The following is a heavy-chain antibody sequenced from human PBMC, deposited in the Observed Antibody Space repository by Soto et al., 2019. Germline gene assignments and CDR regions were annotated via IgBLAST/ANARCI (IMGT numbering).Heavy chain of an antibody. CDR1: GFTFGSYW. CDR3: AKVTFSGDYYYYYGMDV. CDR2: IKMDASEK. Sequence: GGSLRLSCAASGFTFGSYWMSWVRQAPGKGLEWLATIKMDASEKKYVDSVKGRFTMSRDNAKNSLNLQMNSLRVEDTAVYYCAKVTFSGDYYYYYGMDVWGQGTTVTVSS. V-gene: IGHV3-7*01. J-gene: IGHJ6*02. D-gene: IGHD1-26*01.